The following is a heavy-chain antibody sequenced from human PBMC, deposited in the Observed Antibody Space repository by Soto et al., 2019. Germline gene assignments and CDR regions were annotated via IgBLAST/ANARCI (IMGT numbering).Heavy chain of an antibody. CDR3: AKERRGSAYDHGQHFYYSYGMDV. J-gene: IGHJ6*02. Sequence: QVQLVESGRGVVQPGGSLRLSCTASEFTFSSDGIHWVRQTPGRGLEWVTLISYDGSNIYYVDSVKGRFTVSRGNSKNTVYLQMNSLRIEDTAVYYCAKERRGSAYDHGQHFYYSYGMDVWGQGTTVTVSS. D-gene: IGHD5-12*01. CDR1: EFTFSSDG. CDR2: ISYDGSNI. V-gene: IGHV3-30*18.